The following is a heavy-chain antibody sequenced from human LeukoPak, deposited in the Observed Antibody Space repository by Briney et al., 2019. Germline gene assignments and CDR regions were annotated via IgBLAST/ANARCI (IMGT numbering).Heavy chain of an antibody. Sequence: ASVKVSCKASGYTFTSYDINWVRQATGQGLEWMGWMNPNSGNTGYAQKFQGRVTMTRDTSISTAYMELSRLRSDDTAVYYCARDFITVTTVNFDYWGQGTLVTVSS. V-gene: IGHV1-8*02. D-gene: IGHD4-11*01. CDR1: GYTFTSYD. CDR3: ARDFITVTTVNFDY. CDR2: MNPNSGNT. J-gene: IGHJ4*02.